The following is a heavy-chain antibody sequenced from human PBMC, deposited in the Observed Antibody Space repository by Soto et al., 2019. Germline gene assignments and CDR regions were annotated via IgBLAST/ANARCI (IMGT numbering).Heavy chain of an antibody. CDR1: GFTFDDYA. Sequence: PGGSLRLSCAASGFTFDDYAMHWVRQAPGKGLEWVSGISWNSGSIGYADSVKGRFTISRDNAKNSLYLQMNSLRAEDTASYYCAKPTGRYYYYYGMDVWGQGTTVTVSS. D-gene: IGHD1-1*01. CDR2: ISWNSGSI. CDR3: AKPTGRYYYYYGMDV. J-gene: IGHJ6*02. V-gene: IGHV3-9*01.